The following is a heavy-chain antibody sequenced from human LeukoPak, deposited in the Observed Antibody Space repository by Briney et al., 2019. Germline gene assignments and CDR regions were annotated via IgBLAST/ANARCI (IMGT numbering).Heavy chain of an antibody. D-gene: IGHD4-23*01. J-gene: IGHJ4*02. CDR1: GGTFSIYA. CDR3: ARGTVVTGFDY. Sequence: GASVKVSCKASGGTFSIYAISWVRQAPGQGLEWMGGIIPIFGTANYAQKFQGRVTITADASTSTAYMELSSLRSEDTAVYYCARGTVVTGFDYWGQGTLVTVSS. V-gene: IGHV1-69*13. CDR2: IIPIFGTA.